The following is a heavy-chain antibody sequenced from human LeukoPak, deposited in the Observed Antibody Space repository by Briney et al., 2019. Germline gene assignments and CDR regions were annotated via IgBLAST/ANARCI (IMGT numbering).Heavy chain of an antibody. J-gene: IGHJ4*02. CDR1: GFTFSSYS. CDR3: ARDSGQYYFDY. D-gene: IGHD1-26*01. V-gene: IGHV3-48*01. Sequence: GGSLRLSCAASGFTFSSYSMNWVRQAPGKGLEWVSYISSSSSTIYYADSVKGRFTISRDNAKNSLYLQMNSLRAEGTAVYYCARDSGQYYFDYWGQGTLVTVSS. CDR2: ISSSSSTI.